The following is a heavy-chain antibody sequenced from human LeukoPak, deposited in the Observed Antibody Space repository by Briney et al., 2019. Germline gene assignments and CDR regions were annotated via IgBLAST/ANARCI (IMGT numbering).Heavy chain of an antibody. CDR3: ARGYCSGGSCYFGWWFDP. V-gene: IGHV4-34*01. CDR1: GGSFSGYY. J-gene: IGHJ5*02. Sequence: SETLSLTCAVYGGSFSGYYWSWIRQPPGKGLEWMGEINHSGSTNYNPSLKSRVTISVDTSKNHFSLMLSTVTAADTSVYYCARGYCSGGSCYFGWWFDPWGQGTMVSVSS. CDR2: INHSGST. D-gene: IGHD2-15*01.